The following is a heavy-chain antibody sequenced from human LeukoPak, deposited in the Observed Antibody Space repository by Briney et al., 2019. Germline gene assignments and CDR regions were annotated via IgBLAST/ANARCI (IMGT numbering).Heavy chain of an antibody. V-gene: IGHV4-59*01. Sequence: WETLSLTCTVSGGSISSYYWRWIRQPTGKGLEWIGYIYYSGSTNYNPSLKSRVTISVDTSKNQFSLKLSSVTAADTAVYYCARGARFGELSYSYYYMDVWGKGTTVTVSS. CDR3: ARGARFGELSYSYYYMDV. CDR2: IYYSGST. D-gene: IGHD3-10*01. CDR1: GGSISSYY. J-gene: IGHJ6*03.